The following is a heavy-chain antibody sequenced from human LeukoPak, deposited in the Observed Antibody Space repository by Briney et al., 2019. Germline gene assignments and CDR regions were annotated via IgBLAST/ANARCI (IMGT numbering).Heavy chain of an antibody. V-gene: IGHV3-21*01. CDR1: GFTFSTYS. CDR3: ARGILLWFGQMKRSRTYYFVY. CDR2: ISTSSIYI. J-gene: IGHJ4*02. D-gene: IGHD3-10*01. Sequence: GGSLRLSCAASGFTFSTYSMNWVRQAPGKGLEWVSSISTSSIYIYYADSVKGRFTISRDNAKNSLYLQMDSLRAEDTAVYYCARGILLWFGQMKRSRTYYFVYWGQGTLATVSS.